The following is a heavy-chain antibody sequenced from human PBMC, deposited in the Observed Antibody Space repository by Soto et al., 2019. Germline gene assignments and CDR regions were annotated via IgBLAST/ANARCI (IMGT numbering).Heavy chain of an antibody. CDR1: GFTFSSYA. V-gene: IGHV3-23*01. CDR3: AKRRGAGGHFDY. J-gene: IGHJ4*02. D-gene: IGHD2-15*01. Sequence: GGSLRLFCAASGFTFSSYAMGWVRQGPGKGLEWVAVVSIGGSTHYADSVRGRFTISRDNSKNTLSLQMNSLTAEDTAVYFCAKRRGAGGHFDYWGQGALVTVSS. CDR2: VSIGGST.